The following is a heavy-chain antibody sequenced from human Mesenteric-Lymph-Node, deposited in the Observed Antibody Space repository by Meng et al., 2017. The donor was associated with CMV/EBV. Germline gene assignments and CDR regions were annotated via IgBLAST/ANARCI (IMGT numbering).Heavy chain of an antibody. CDR3: ARAMGYSRIDP. V-gene: IGHV4-59*01. Sequence: GSLRLSCTVPGGSISTYYWSWIRQPPGKGLEWIGYIYYTGSANYNPSLKSRVTISIDTSTNQFYLKLSSVTAADTAVYYCARAMGYSRIDPWGQGTLVTVSS. D-gene: IGHD6-13*01. CDR2: IYYTGSA. J-gene: IGHJ5*02. CDR1: GGSISTYY.